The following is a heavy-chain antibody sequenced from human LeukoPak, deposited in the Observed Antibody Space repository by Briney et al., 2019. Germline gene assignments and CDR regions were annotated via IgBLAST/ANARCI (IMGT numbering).Heavy chain of an antibody. CDR1: GGSISSSSYY. CDR3: ARGEGYCSGGSCYSGKFDY. Sequence: SETLSLTCTVSGGSISSSSYYWGWIRQPPGKGLEWIGSIYYSGSTYYNPSLKSRVTISVDTSKNQFSLKLSSVTAADTAVYYCARGEGYCSGGSCYSGKFDYWGQGTLVTVSS. J-gene: IGHJ4*02. V-gene: IGHV4-39*07. D-gene: IGHD2-15*01. CDR2: IYYSGST.